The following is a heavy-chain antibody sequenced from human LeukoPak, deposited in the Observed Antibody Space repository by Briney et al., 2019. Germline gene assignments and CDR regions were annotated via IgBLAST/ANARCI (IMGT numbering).Heavy chain of an antibody. CDR3: ARAPRYSGYDRPLDY. V-gene: IGHV1-18*01. CDR2: ISPYNGKT. D-gene: IGHD5-12*01. J-gene: IGHJ4*02. CDR1: GYTFTSYG. Sequence: ASVKVSCKPSGYTFTSYGIIWVRQAPGQGLEWMGWISPYNGKTNHAQRFQDRMTVTTDTSTSTAYMELRSLRSDDTAVYYCARAPRYSGYDRPLDYWGQGTLVTVSS.